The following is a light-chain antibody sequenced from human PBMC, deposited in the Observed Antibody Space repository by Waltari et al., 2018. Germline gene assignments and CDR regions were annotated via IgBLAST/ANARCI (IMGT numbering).Light chain of an antibody. CDR3: CSYAGSSLYV. CDR1: SSDIGAYTF. CDR2: SVR. V-gene: IGLV2-23*02. J-gene: IGLJ1*01. Sequence: QSALTQPASVSGSPGQSIAISCTGSSSDIGAYTFVSWYQQHPGKAPKLIISSVRERPSGVSNRFSASKSGNTASLTISGLHPEDEADYYCCSYAGSSLYVFGTGTKLTVL.